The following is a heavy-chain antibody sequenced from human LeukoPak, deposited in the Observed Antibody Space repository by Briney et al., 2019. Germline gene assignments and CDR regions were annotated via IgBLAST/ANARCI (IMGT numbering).Heavy chain of an antibody. CDR3: AREYSSSWYYYYYYMDV. V-gene: IGHV3-33*01. J-gene: IGHJ6*03. Sequence: GRSLRLSCAASGFTLTSYGMPWVRQGPGKGLGWGAVLWHVGRNKYSAGSVKGRFTISRDNSKNTLYLQMNSLRAEDTAVYYCAREYSSSWYYYYYYMDVWGKGTTVTVSS. CDR1: GFTLTSYG. CDR2: LWHVGRNK. D-gene: IGHD6-13*01.